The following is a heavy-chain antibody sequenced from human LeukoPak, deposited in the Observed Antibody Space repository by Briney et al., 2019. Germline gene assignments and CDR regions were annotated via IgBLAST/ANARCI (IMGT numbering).Heavy chain of an antibody. J-gene: IGHJ4*02. V-gene: IGHV1-2*02. Sequence: DSVKVSCMASGYSFTGYYMRWVRQPPGQGLEWMGWINPNSGGTNYAQKLQGRVTMTRDTSISTAYMELSRLRSDDTAVYYCARSRSMAAAGDWGQGSLVTVYS. CDR1: GYSFTGYY. CDR2: INPNSGGT. D-gene: IGHD6-13*01. CDR3: ARSRSMAAAGD.